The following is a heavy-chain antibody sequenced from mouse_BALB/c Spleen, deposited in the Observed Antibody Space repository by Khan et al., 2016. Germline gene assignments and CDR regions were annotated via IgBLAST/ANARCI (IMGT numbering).Heavy chain of an antibody. CDR2: INTHSGVP. J-gene: IGHJ4*01. Sequence: QIQLVQSGPELKKPGETVRISCKATGYTFTTAGMQWVQKMPGKGLKWIGWINTHSGVPKYAEDFKGRFALSLETSASTAYLQISNLRKEDTATYFCAREPYAMDYWGQGTSVTVSS. V-gene: IGHV9-4*02. D-gene: IGHD6-1*01. CDR3: AREPYAMDY. CDR1: GYTFTTAG.